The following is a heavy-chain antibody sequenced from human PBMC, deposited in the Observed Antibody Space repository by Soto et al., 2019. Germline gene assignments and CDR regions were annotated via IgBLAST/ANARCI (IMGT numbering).Heavy chain of an antibody. CDR2: INHSGST. J-gene: IGHJ4*02. V-gene: IGHV4-34*01. Sequence: QVQLQQWGAGLLKPSETLSLTCAVYGGSFSGYYWSWIRQPPGKGLEWIGEINHSGSTNYNPSLTSRVTISAASSKNQFSLRLSSVTAAGTAVYYCARGIEAKGDYWGQGTLVTVSS. CDR1: GGSFSGYY. CDR3: ARGIEAKGDY.